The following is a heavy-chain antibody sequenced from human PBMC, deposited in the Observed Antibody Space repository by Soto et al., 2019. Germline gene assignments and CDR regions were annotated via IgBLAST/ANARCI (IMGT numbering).Heavy chain of an antibody. D-gene: IGHD3-3*01. CDR3: ARDLVDFWSGYYRFDP. CDR1: GFTFSSYW. V-gene: IGHV3-7*03. CDR2: IKQDGSEK. J-gene: IGHJ5*02. Sequence: GGSLRLSCAASGFTFSSYWMSWVRQAPGKGLEWVANIKQDGSEKYYVDSVKGRFTISRDNAKNSLYLQMNSLRAEDTAVYYCARDLVDFWSGYYRFDPWGQGTLVTVSS.